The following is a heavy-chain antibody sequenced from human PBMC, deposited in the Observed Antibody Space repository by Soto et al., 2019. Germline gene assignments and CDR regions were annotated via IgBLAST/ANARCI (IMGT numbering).Heavy chain of an antibody. V-gene: IGHV1-3*01. J-gene: IGHJ4*02. D-gene: IGHD2-21*01. CDR2: INAGNGNT. CDR3: AGGHCDNLCYNAD. CDR1: GYAFTTYL. Sequence: ASVKVSCKPSGYAFTTYLIYWMRQAPGQRLEWMGWINAGNGNTRYAQNFQGRVTITRDTSASTVYMDLSSLTSEDTAVYYCAGGHCDNLCYNADWGQGTLVPGSS.